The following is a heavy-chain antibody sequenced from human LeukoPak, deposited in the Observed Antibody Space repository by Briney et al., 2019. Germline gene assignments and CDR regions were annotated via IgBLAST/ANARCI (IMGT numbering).Heavy chain of an antibody. V-gene: IGHV5-51*01. D-gene: IGHD5-24*01. Sequence: GESLKISXKGSGYSFTSYWIGWVRQMPGKGLEWMGIIYPGDSDTRYSPSFQGQVTISADKSISTAYLQWSSLKASDTAMYYCATLGGDGYNYGYFDYWGQGTLVTVSS. CDR2: IYPGDSDT. CDR3: ATLGGDGYNYGYFDY. CDR1: GYSFTSYW. J-gene: IGHJ4*02.